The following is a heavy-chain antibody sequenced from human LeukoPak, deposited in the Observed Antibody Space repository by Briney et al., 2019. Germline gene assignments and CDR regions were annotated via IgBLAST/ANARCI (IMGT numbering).Heavy chain of an antibody. Sequence: GGSLRLSGAASGFTFSSYAMHWVRQAPGKGLEWVSAISGSGGSTYYADSVKGRFTISRDNSKNTLYLQMNSLRAEDTAVYYCATPHCSGGSCYSKGAFDIWGQGTMVTVSS. CDR1: GFTFSSYA. D-gene: IGHD2-15*01. CDR2: ISGSGGST. V-gene: IGHV3-23*01. CDR3: ATPHCSGGSCYSKGAFDI. J-gene: IGHJ3*02.